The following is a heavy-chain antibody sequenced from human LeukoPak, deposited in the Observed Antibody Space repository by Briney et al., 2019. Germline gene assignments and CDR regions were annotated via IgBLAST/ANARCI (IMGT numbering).Heavy chain of an antibody. Sequence: SETLSLTCDVSGASISRGSWWSWVRQPPGKGLEWIGEFSHSGITNFNPSLRSRVTISVDKSRNQFSLNLISVTAADTAVYSCARNGGHNQEHWGQGTLVTVPS. CDR2: FSHSGIT. D-gene: IGHD1-1*01. CDR3: ARNGGHNQEH. J-gene: IGHJ4*02. CDR1: GASISRGSW. V-gene: IGHV4-4*02.